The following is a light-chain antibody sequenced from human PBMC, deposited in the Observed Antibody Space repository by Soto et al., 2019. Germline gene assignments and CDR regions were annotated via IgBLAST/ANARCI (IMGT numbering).Light chain of an antibody. Sequence: DIQMTQSPSSLSASLGDRVTITCQASQDIVTFLNWYQQKPGSAPKLLIYDASNLETGVPSRFSGSGSGTHFTFTIRSMQTADAAKYYCQQYDNIPLTFGGGTKVDIK. CDR2: DAS. CDR3: QQYDNIPLT. J-gene: IGKJ4*01. V-gene: IGKV1-33*01. CDR1: QDIVTF.